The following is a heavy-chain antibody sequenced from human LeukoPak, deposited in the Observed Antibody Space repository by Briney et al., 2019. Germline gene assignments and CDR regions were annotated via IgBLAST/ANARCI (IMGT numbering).Heavy chain of an antibody. V-gene: IGHV1-18*01. CDR2: ISAYNGNT. J-gene: IGHJ4*02. CDR1: GYTFTSCG. CDR3: ASLLSYDSSGYYPYYFDY. D-gene: IGHD3-22*01. Sequence: ASVKVSCKASGYTFTSCGISWVRQAPGQGLEWMGWISAYNGNTNYAQKLQGRVTMTTDTSTSTAYMELRSLRSDDTAVYYCASLLSYDSSGYYPYYFDYWGQGTLVTVSS.